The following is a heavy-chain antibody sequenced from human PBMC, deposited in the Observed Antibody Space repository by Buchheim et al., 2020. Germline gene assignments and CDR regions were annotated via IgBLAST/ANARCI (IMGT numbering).Heavy chain of an antibody. V-gene: IGHV3-30*04. CDR1: GFTFSSYA. D-gene: IGHD2-15*01. CDR2: ISYDGSNK. Sequence: QVQLVESGGGVVQPGRSLRLSCAASGFTFSSYAMHWVRQAPGKGLEWVAVISYDGSNKYYADSVKGRFTISRDNSKNTLYLQMNSLRAEDTAVYYCARDLVAMVVAATLDYWGQGTL. J-gene: IGHJ4*02. CDR3: ARDLVAMVVAATLDY.